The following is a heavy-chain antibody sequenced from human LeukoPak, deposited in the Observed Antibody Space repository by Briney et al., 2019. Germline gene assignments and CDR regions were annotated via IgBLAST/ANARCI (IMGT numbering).Heavy chain of an antibody. J-gene: IGHJ4*02. CDR1: GGSFSGYY. CDR2: INHSGST. CDR3: ARRKQYFDWLPFDY. D-gene: IGHD3-9*01. V-gene: IGHV4-34*01. Sequence: SETLSLTCAVYGGSFSGYYWSWIRQPPGKGLEWIGEINHSGSTNYNPSLKSRVTISVDTSKNQFSLKLSSVTAADTAVYYCARRKQYFDWLPFDYWGQGTLVTVSS.